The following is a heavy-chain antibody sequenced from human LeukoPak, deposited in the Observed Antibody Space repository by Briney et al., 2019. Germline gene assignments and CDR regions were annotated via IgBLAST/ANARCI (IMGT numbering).Heavy chain of an antibody. V-gene: IGHV3-7*03. CDR1: GFTFSSYW. D-gene: IGHD3-10*01. J-gene: IGHJ6*04. CDR3: ARDNPLWFGELSPGYYYYYGMDV. CDR2: IKQDGSEK. Sequence: PGGSLRLSCAASGFTFSSYWMSWVRQAPGKGLEWVANIKQDGSEKYYVDSVKGRFTISRDNAKNSLYLQMNSLGAEDTAVYYCARDNPLWFGELSPGYYYYYGMDVWGKGTTVTVSS.